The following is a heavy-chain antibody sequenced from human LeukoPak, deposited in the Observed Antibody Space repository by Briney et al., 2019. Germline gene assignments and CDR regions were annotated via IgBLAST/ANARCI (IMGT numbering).Heavy chain of an antibody. D-gene: IGHD3-22*01. V-gene: IGHV4-38-2*01. CDR3: ASDYYDSSGYYWYFDL. J-gene: IGHJ2*01. CDR2: IYHSGST. CDR1: GSSISRGYY. Sequence: PSETLSLTCAVSGSSISRGYYWGWIRQPPGKGLEWIGSIYHSGSTYYNPSLKSRVTISVDTSKNQFSLKLSSVTAADTAVYYCASDYYDSSGYYWYFDLWGRGTLVTVSS.